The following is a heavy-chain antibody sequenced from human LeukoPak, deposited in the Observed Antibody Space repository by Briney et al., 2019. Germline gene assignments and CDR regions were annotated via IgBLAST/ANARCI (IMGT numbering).Heavy chain of an antibody. V-gene: IGHV3-23*01. CDR1: GFTFSSYA. CDR3: AKGEYSSGWYAGDYFDY. CDR2: ISGSGGST. Sequence: GGSLRLSCAASGFTFSSYAMSWVRQAPGKGLEWVSAISGSGGSTYYADSVKGRFTISRDNYKNTLYLQMNSLRAEDTAVYYCAKGEYSSGWYAGDYFDYWGQGTLVTVSS. J-gene: IGHJ4*02. D-gene: IGHD6-19*01.